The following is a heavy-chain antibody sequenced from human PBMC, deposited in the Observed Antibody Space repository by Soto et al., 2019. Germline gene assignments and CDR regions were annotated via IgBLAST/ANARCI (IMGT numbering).Heavy chain of an antibody. V-gene: IGHV4-61*01. Sequence: SETLSLTCAVSGGSVSSGNYYWSWIRQPPGKGLEWIGYIYYSGTTNYSPSLKRRVTISLDMSKNQFYLKLTSVTAADTAVYYCASYRGALYFESWGPGILVTVSS. CDR2: IYYSGTT. CDR1: GGSVSSGNYY. CDR3: ASYRGALYFES. J-gene: IGHJ4*02. D-gene: IGHD3-16*01.